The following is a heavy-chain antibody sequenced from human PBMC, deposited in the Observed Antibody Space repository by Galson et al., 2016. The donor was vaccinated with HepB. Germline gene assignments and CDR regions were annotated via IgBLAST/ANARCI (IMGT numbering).Heavy chain of an antibody. V-gene: IGHV5-51*01. CDR3: ARRISTRTDNWFDP. CDR2: IYPGDSDI. D-gene: IGHD1-14*01. Sequence: QSGAEVTKPGASLQISCKTSGYSFTNYWIAWVRQVPEKGLEWMGLIYPGDSDIIYNPSFEGQVTISVDKSISTAYLQWSSVRASDTAKYYCARRISTRTDNWFDPWGQGTLVTVSS. J-gene: IGHJ5*02. CDR1: GYSFTNYW.